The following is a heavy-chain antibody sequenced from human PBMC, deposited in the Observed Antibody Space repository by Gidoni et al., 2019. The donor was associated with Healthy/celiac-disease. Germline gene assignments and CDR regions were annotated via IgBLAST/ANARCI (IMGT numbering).Heavy chain of an antibody. CDR3: ASAYCGGDCYRGYYYYGMDV. V-gene: IGHV1-69*01. Sequence: QVQLVQSGAEVKKPGSSVKVSCKASGGTFSSYAISWVRQAPGQGLEWMGGIIPIFGTANYAQKFQGRVTITADESTSTAYMELSSLRSEDTAVYYCASAYCGGDCYRGYYYYGMDVWGQGTTVTVSS. J-gene: IGHJ6*02. CDR2: IIPIFGTA. D-gene: IGHD2-21*02. CDR1: GGTFSSYA.